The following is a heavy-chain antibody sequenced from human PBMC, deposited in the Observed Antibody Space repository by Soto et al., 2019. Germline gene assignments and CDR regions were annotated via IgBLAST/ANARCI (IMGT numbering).Heavy chain of an antibody. CDR1: GFSLRTSGVG. D-gene: IGHD4-17*01. V-gene: IGHV2-5*02. J-gene: IGHJ4*02. CDR3: AQLTTGGFYFDY. Sequence: QITLKESGPTLVKPTQTLTLTCTFSGFSLRTSGVGVGWIRQPPGKALEWLALIYWDDGKRYSPSLKSRLTITKDTSKSPVVLRMTNMDPVDNATYYCAQLTTGGFYFDYWGQGTLVTVSS. CDR2: IYWDDGK.